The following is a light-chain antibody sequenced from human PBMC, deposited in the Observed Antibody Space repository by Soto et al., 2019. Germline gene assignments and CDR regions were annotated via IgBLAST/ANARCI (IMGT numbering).Light chain of an antibody. V-gene: IGLV2-14*01. CDR3: GSYTSSTTLV. Sequence: QSALTQPASVSGSPGQSITISCTGTSSDVGSYNSVSWYQQHPGKAPKVMIYDVSNRPSGVSNRFSDSKSGDTASLTISGLQTEDEANYYCGSYTSSTTLVFGGGTKLTVL. CDR2: DVS. J-gene: IGLJ2*01. CDR1: SSDVGSYNS.